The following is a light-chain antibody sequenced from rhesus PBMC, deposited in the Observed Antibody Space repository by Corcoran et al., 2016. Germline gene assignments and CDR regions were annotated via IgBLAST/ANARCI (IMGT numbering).Light chain of an antibody. J-gene: IGKJ4*01. V-gene: IGKV1-22*01. CDR2: KAS. CDR1: QSISSW. CDR3: PQYSSSPLT. Sequence: DIQMTQSPSSLSASVGYTVTITCRASQSISSWLAWYQQKPGKAPKLLIYKASSLQSGVPSRFSGRGSGTDFTLTISSLQSEDFATYYWPQYSSSPLTFGGGTKVELK.